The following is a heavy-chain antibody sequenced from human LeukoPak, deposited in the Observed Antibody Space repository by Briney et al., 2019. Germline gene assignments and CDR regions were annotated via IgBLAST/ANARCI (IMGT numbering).Heavy chain of an antibody. Sequence: GGSLRLSCVASGFTFVSHWMTWVRQAPGKGLEWVANINQDGSERYYVDSVKGRFTISRDNAKNSLYLQMNSLRAEDAAVYYCARRYMATSAGDFDYWGQGTLVTVSS. CDR3: ARRYMATSAGDFDY. J-gene: IGHJ4*02. CDR1: GFTFVSHW. V-gene: IGHV3-7*01. CDR2: INQDGSER. D-gene: IGHD5-24*01.